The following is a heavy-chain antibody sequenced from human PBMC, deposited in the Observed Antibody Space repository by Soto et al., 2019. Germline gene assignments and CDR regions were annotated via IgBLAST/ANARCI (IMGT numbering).Heavy chain of an antibody. CDR3: ARDHLYCSSTSCYSLYYYGMDV. V-gene: IGHV4-34*01. Sequence: QVQLQQWGAGLLKPSETLSLTCAVYGGSFSGYYWSWIRQPPGKGLEWIGEINHSGSTNYNPSLKSRVTISVDKSKNQFSLKLSSVTAADTAVYYCARDHLYCSSTSCYSLYYYGMDVWGQGTTVTVSS. D-gene: IGHD2-2*02. CDR2: INHSGST. J-gene: IGHJ6*02. CDR1: GGSFSGYY.